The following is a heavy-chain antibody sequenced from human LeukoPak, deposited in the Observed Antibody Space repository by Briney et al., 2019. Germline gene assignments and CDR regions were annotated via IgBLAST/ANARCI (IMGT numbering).Heavy chain of an antibody. Sequence: GASVKVSCKVPGYTLTELSMHWVRQAPGKGLEWMGGFDPEDGETIYAQKFQGRVTMTEDTSTDTAYMELSSLRSEDTAVYYCATATSGSYYGSDNWFDPWGQGTLVTVSS. V-gene: IGHV1-24*01. J-gene: IGHJ5*02. CDR1: GYTLTELS. CDR2: FDPEDGET. D-gene: IGHD1-26*01. CDR3: ATATSGSYYGSDNWFDP.